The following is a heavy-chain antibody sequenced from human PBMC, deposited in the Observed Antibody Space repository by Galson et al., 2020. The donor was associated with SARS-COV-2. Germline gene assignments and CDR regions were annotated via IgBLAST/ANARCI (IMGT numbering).Heavy chain of an antibody. CDR3: AKDIGGSYGAFDY. V-gene: IGHV3-9*01. J-gene: IGHJ4*02. CDR1: GFTFDDYA. D-gene: IGHD1-26*01. CDR2: ISWNSGSL. Sequence: GGSLRLSCAASGFTFDDYAMHWVRQAPGTGLEWVSDISWNSGSLGYADSVKGRFTISRDNAKNSLYLQMNSLRAGDTALYYCAKDIGGSYGAFDYWGQGTLVTVSS.